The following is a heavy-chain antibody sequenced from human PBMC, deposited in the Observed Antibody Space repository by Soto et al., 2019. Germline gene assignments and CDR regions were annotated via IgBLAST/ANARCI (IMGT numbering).Heavy chain of an antibody. D-gene: IGHD5-12*01. Sequence: EVQLVESGGGLVQPGGSLRLSCAASGFTFSSYWMHWVRQAPGKGLVWVSRINSDGSSTSYADSVKGRFTISRDNAKNTLYLQMNSLRAEDTAVYYCARVPPNIVATIWEDLSYFDYWGQGTLVTVSS. CDR2: INSDGSST. J-gene: IGHJ4*02. CDR1: GFTFSSYW. V-gene: IGHV3-74*01. CDR3: ARVPPNIVATIWEDLSYFDY.